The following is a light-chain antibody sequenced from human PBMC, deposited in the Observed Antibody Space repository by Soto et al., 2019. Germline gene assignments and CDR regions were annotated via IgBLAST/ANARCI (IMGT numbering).Light chain of an antibody. CDR1: QSVNTY. CDR2: AAT. Sequence: DIQMTQSPSSLSASVGDRVTITCRASQSVNTYLNWYQKRQGKATQLLIYAATSLQSGVPPRFGGSGSGTDFNLTISGLQPEDFATYYRQQSNNPPYTFGLGTMLEVK. CDR3: QQSNNPPYT. V-gene: IGKV1-39*01. J-gene: IGKJ2*01.